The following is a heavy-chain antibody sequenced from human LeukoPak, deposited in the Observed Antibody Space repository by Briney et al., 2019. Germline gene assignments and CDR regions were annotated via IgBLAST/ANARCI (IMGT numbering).Heavy chain of an antibody. CDR3: VREAIVATSDDAFDL. J-gene: IGHJ3*01. CDR1: GFTFSRHY. V-gene: IGHV3-7*01. CDR2: IDQDGSDK. Sequence: GGSLRLSCAASGFTFSRHYMSWVRQAPGKGLEWVANIDQDGSDKYFVDSVKGRFTISRDNAKNSLYLQMNSLRADDAAVYYCVREAIVATSDDAFDLWGQGTMVTVSS. D-gene: IGHD5-12*01.